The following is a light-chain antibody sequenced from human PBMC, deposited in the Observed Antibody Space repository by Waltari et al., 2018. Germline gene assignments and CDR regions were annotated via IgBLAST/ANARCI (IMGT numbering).Light chain of an antibody. J-gene: IGLJ3*02. CDR1: SSNIGAGFD. Sequence: QSVLTQPPSVSGAPGQRVTISCTGGSSNIGAGFDAPWYQQFPGTAPKLPIYENTHRPSGVPDRFSGSKSGTSASLAITGLQAEDEADYYCQAYDHSLNGWVFGEGTKLTVL. CDR3: QAYDHSLNGWV. V-gene: IGLV1-40*01. CDR2: ENT.